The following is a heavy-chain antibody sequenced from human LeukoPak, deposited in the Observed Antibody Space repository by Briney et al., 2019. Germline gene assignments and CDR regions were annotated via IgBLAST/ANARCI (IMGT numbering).Heavy chain of an antibody. Sequence: SQTLSLTCSVSGDSISSGRFYWSWIRQPAGRGLEWIGRIYPSGSTNYNPSLKSRVTISLDTSKNQFSLKLSSVTAADTAVYYCAREVDSFVVMSAWNWFDPWGQGTLVTVSS. CDR1: GDSISSGRFY. CDR2: IYPSGST. V-gene: IGHV4-61*02. J-gene: IGHJ5*02. D-gene: IGHD2-15*01. CDR3: AREVDSFVVMSAWNWFDP.